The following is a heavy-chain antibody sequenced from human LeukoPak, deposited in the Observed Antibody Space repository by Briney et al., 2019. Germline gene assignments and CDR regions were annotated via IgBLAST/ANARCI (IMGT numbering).Heavy chain of an antibody. Sequence: PGRSLRLSCAASGFTFSSYGMHWVRQAPGKGLEWVAVISYDGSNKYYADSVKGRFTISRDNSKNTLYLQMNSLRAEDTAVYYCAKEVSWRVAGTMGLDYWGQGTLVTVSS. V-gene: IGHV3-30*18. D-gene: IGHD6-19*01. CDR2: ISYDGSNK. J-gene: IGHJ4*02. CDR1: GFTFSSYG. CDR3: AKEVSWRVAGTMGLDY.